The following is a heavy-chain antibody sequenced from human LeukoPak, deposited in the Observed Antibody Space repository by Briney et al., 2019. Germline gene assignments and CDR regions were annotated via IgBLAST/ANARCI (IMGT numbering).Heavy chain of an antibody. CDR1: GFTFTSSA. Sequence: SVKVSCKASGFTFTSSAMQWVRQARGQRLEWIGWIVVGSGNTNYAQKFQERVTITRDMSTSTAYMELSSLRAEDTAVYYCAKSQSQFVVVVAAIIPEYWGQGTLATVSS. J-gene: IGHJ4*02. V-gene: IGHV1-58*02. CDR2: IVVGSGNT. CDR3: AKSQSQFVVVVAAIIPEY. D-gene: IGHD2-15*01.